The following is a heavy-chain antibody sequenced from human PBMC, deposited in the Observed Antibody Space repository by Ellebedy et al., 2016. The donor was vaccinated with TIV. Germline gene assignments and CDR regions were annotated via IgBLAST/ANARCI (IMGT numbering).Heavy chain of an antibody. CDR1: GFTFSIYA. CDR2: IYGSTQ. J-gene: IGHJ3*02. Sequence: GESLKISXAASGFTFSIYAMSWVRQAPGKGLEWVALIYGSTQTYADSVRGRFTISGDTSKNTVYLEMNSLRAEDTAVYYCAREYASSGKAGIFDIWGLGTMVIVSS. CDR3: AREYASSGKAGIFDI. D-gene: IGHD3-22*01. V-gene: IGHV3-30*03.